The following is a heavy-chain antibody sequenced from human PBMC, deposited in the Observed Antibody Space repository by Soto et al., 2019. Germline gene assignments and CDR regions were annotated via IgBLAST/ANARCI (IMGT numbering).Heavy chain of an antibody. CDR3: ARDFKCYSSPPGPLEY. CDR2: IYYSGST. Sequence: SETLSLTCTVSGGSISSSSYYWGWIRQPPGKGLEWIGSIYYSGSTYYNPSLKSRVTISVDTSKNQFSLKLSSVTAADTAVYYCARDFKCYSSPPGPLEYWGLGTPVTVSS. CDR1: GGSISSSSYY. V-gene: IGHV4-39*02. D-gene: IGHD6-13*01. J-gene: IGHJ4*02.